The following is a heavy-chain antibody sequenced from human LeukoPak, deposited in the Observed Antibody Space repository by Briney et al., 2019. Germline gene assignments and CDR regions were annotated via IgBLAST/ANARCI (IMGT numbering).Heavy chain of an antibody. CDR1: GGSISSYYW. CDR3: AHSRGYEYRGGDCYPYDAFDI. CDR2: IYWDDDK. Sequence: TLSLTCTVSGGSISSYYWSWIRQPPGKALEWLALIYWDDDKRYSPSLKSRLTITKDTSKNQVVLTMTNMDPVDTATYYCAHSRGYEYRGGDCYPYDAFDIWGQGTMVTVSS. V-gene: IGHV2-5*08. J-gene: IGHJ3*02. D-gene: IGHD2-21*02.